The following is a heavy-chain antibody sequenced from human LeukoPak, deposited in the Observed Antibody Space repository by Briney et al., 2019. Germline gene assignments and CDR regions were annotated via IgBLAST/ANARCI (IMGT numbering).Heavy chain of an antibody. D-gene: IGHD3-22*01. J-gene: IGHJ4*02. CDR3: ARVGYYESSGYYEY. V-gene: IGHV1-2*06. CDR1: GYTFPNYG. Sequence: ASVKVSCKASGYTFPNYGITWVRQAPGQGLEWMGRINPNSGGTNYAQKFQGRVTMTRDTSISTVYMELSRLRSDDTAVYYCARVGYYESSGYYEYWGQGTLVTVSS. CDR2: INPNSGGT.